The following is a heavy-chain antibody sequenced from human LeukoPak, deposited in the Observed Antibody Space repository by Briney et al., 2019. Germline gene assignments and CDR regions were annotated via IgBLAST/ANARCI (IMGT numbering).Heavy chain of an antibody. V-gene: IGHV6-1*01. J-gene: IGHJ4*02. D-gene: IGHD6-6*01. Sequence: SQTLSLTCAISGDSVSSNSAACYWIRQSPSRGLEWLGRTYYNSKWYNDYAVSVKSRITINPDTSKNQFSLHLNSVTPEDTAVYYCAGDSSARPLEYWGQGTLVTVSS. CDR2: TYYNSKWYN. CDR1: GDSVSSNSAA. CDR3: AGDSSARPLEY.